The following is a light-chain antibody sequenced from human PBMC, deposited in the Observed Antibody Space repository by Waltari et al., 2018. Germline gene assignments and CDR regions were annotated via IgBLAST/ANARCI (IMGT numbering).Light chain of an antibody. CDR2: ASS. J-gene: IGKJ1*01. Sequence: LTQSPGTLSLSPGERANLSCRASQNIGKYLVWYQQKPGQPPRLLMYASSRRATGVPDRFSGSGSGTDFSLTISRLEPEDFAVYYCQNHERLPATFGQGTRVEIK. V-gene: IGKV3-20*01. CDR1: QNIGKY. CDR3: QNHERLPAT.